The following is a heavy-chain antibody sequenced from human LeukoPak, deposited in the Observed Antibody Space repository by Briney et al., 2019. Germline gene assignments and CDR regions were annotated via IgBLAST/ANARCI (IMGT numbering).Heavy chain of an antibody. J-gene: IGHJ3*02. CDR2: IYYRGSN. V-gene: IGHV4-59*01. D-gene: IGHD3-22*01. CDR1: GGSLSSYY. Sequence: SEALSLTCTVSGGSLSSYYRSWLRQPPAKGLEWIGYIYYRGSNNYNPSLQSRVTISVDTSMNQFSLSLSSLTAADTAVYYCARSDSSGYYYDAFDIWGQGTMATVSS. CDR3: ARSDSSGYYYDAFDI.